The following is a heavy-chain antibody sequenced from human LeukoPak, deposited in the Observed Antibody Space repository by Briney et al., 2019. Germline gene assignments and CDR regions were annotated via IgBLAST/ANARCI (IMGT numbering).Heavy chain of an antibody. Sequence: SETLSLTCTVSGVSISSSNSYWGWIRQPPGKGLEWIGYIYYTGSTNYNPSLKSRVTISVDTSKNQFSLKLSSVTAADTAVYYCARGLSYSYYYMDAWGKGTTVTISS. CDR2: IYYTGST. V-gene: IGHV4-61*05. CDR3: ARGLSYSYYYMDA. J-gene: IGHJ6*03. CDR1: GVSISSSNSY. D-gene: IGHD6-19*01.